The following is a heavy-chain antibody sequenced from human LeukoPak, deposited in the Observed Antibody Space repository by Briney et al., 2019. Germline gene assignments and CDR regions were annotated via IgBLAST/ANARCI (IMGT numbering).Heavy chain of an antibody. CDR2: IYTSGGT. D-gene: IGHD3-22*01. Sequence: PSGTLSLTCTVSGGSISSYYWSWIRQPAGKGLEWIGRIYTSGGTNYNPSLKSRVTMSIDTSKNQFSLKLSSVTAADTAVYYCARDYYDSSGYYYALWGQGTLVTVSS. J-gene: IGHJ4*02. CDR3: ARDYYDSSGYYYAL. CDR1: GGSISSYY. V-gene: IGHV4-4*07.